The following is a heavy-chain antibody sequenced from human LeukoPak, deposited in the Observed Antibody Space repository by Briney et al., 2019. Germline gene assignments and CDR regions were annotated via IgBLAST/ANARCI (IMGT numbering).Heavy chain of an antibody. CDR2: IIPIFGTA. CDR1: GGTFSSYA. Sequence: SVKVPCKASGGTFSSYAISWVRQAPGQGLEWMGGIIPIFGTASYAQKFQGRVTITADESTSTAYMELSSLRSEDTAVYYCARDRGDSSGFGAFDIWGQGTMVTVSS. D-gene: IGHD3-22*01. CDR3: ARDRGDSSGFGAFDI. J-gene: IGHJ3*02. V-gene: IGHV1-69*01.